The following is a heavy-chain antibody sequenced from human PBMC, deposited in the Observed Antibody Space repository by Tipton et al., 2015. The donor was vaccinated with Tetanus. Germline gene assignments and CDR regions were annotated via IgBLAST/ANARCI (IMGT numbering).Heavy chain of an antibody. CDR1: GYSFTSYW. D-gene: IGHD2-8*01. Sequence: VQLVQSGAEVKKPGESLKISCKGSGYSFTSYWIGWVRQMPGKGPEWMGIIYPGDSDTRYSPSFQGQVTISADKSISTAYLQWSSLKASDAAMYYCARSCTNGVCYGDFDYWGQGTLVTVSS. CDR2: IYPGDSDT. J-gene: IGHJ4*02. CDR3: ARSCTNGVCYGDFDY. V-gene: IGHV5-51*01.